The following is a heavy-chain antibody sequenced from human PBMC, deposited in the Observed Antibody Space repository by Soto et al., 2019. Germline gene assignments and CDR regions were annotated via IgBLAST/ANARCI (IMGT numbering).Heavy chain of an antibody. CDR1: GFTFSSYG. CDR3: ARALRPYCSSTSCPPPTPDYYYYGMDV. D-gene: IGHD2-2*01. Sequence: GGSLRLSCAASGFTFSSYGMHWVRQAPGKGLEWVAVIWYDGSNKYYADSVKGRFTISRDNSKNTLYLQMNSLRAEDTAVYYCARALRPYCSSTSCPPPTPDYYYYGMDVWGQGTTVTVSS. J-gene: IGHJ6*02. CDR2: IWYDGSNK. V-gene: IGHV3-33*01.